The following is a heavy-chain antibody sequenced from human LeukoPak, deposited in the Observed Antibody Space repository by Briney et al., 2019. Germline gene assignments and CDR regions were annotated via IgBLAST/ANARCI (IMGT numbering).Heavy chain of an antibody. CDR2: INSRVSTT. CDR1: GFTFSSYE. CDR3: GSSLSLCENYRCH. D-gene: IGHD2/OR15-2a*01. Sequence: GGSLRLSCAASGFTFSSYEMNWVRQAPGKGLEWVSYINSRVSTTYYADSVKGRFTISRDNAKSSLDPQMNSLRAAATAVYYYGSSLSLCENYRCHWGRGTLVTVSS. J-gene: IGHJ4*02. V-gene: IGHV3-48*03.